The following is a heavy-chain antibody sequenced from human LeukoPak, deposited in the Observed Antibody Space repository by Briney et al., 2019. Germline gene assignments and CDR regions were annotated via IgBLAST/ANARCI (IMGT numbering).Heavy chain of an antibody. CDR2: MTRDGRT. CDR3: AKERAGYTNPYYFDY. V-gene: IGHV3-23*01. Sequence: GGSLRLSCVASGFSFSTYAMVWVRQAPGKGLEWVSAMTRDGRTFYADSVQGRVTISRDNSKNTLYLHMNSLRAEDTAVYYCAKERAGYTNPYYFDYWGQGTLVTVSS. J-gene: IGHJ4*02. CDR1: GFSFSTYA. D-gene: IGHD3-16*02.